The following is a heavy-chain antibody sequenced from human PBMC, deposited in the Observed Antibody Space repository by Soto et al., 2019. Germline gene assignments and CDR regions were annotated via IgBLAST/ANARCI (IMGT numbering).Heavy chain of an antibody. CDR2: IIPILGIA. CDR1: GGTFSSYT. V-gene: IGHV1-69*08. J-gene: IGHJ3*02. Sequence: QVQLVQSAAAVKKPGSSVKVSCKASGGTFSSYTISWVRQAPGQGLEWMGRIIPILGIANYAQKFQGRVTITADKSTSTAYMELSSLRSEDTAVYYCARDNPGNPRLLDIWGQGTMVTVSS. CDR3: ARDNPGNPRLLDI.